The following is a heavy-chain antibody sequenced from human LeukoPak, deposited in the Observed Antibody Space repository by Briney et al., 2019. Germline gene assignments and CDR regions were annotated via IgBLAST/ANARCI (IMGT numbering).Heavy chain of an antibody. CDR3: ARHYYDSSGPAFDI. Sequence: SETLSLTCAVSGYSISSGYYWGWIRQPPGKGLEWIGSIYHSGSTYYNPSLKSRVTISVGTSKNQFSLKLSSVTAADTAVYYCARHYYDSSGPAFDIWGQGTMVTVSS. J-gene: IGHJ3*02. D-gene: IGHD3-22*01. CDR2: IYHSGST. CDR1: GYSISSGYY. V-gene: IGHV4-38-2*01.